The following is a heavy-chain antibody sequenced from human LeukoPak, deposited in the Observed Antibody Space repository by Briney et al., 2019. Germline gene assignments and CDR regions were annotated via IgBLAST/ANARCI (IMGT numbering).Heavy chain of an antibody. CDR3: ARGVEWLLHFDY. CDR2: IRFDESDK. V-gene: IGHV3-30*02. J-gene: IGHJ4*02. CDR1: GFTFSNYG. D-gene: IGHD3-22*01. Sequence: GGSLRLSCAASGFTFSNYGMHWVRQAPGKGLEWVAHIRFDESDKYYADSVKGRFTISRDISRNTVYLQMNSLRAEDTAVYYCARGVEWLLHFDYWGQGTLVTVSS.